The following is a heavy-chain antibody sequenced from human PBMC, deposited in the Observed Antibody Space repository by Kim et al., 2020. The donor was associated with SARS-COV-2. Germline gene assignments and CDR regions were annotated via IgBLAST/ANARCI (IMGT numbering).Heavy chain of an antibody. CDR1: GYTFTSYD. CDR3: ARGKVLRFLEWLTTYYFDY. V-gene: IGHV1-8*01. D-gene: IGHD3-3*01. J-gene: IGHJ4*02. Sequence: ASVKVSCKASGYTFTSYDINWVRQATGQGLEWMGWMNPNSGNTGYAQKFQGRVTMTRNTSISTAYMELSSLRSEDTAVYYCARGKVLRFLEWLTTYYFDYWGQGTLVTVSS. CDR2: MNPNSGNT.